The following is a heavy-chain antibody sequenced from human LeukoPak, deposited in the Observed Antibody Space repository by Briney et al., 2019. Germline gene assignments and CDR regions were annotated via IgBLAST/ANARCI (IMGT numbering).Heavy chain of an antibody. D-gene: IGHD6-13*01. CDR1: GFTFDDYA. CDR3: ALAAGSPRSYYYYGMDV. J-gene: IGHJ6*02. CDR2: ISWNSGSI. V-gene: IGHV3-9*01. Sequence: GGSLRLSCAASGFTFDDYAMHWVRQARGKGLEWVSGISWNSGSIGYADSVKGRFTISRDNAKNSLYLQMNSLRAEDTALYYCALAAGSPRSYYYYGMDVWGQGTTVTVSS.